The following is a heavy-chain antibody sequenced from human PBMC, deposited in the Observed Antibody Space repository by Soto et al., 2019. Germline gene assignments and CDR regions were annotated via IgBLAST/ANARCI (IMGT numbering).Heavy chain of an antibody. CDR1: GGSISSYY. CDR2: IYCSGST. J-gene: IGHJ6*02. D-gene: IGHD3-3*01. CDR3: AREGERITIFGVVPNGMDV. V-gene: IGHV4-59*01. Sequence: SETLSLTCTVSGGSISSYYWSWIRQPPGKGLEWIVYIYCSGSTNYNPSLKSRVTISVDTSKNLFSLKLSSVTAADTAVYYCAREGERITIFGVVPNGMDVWGQGTTVTVSS.